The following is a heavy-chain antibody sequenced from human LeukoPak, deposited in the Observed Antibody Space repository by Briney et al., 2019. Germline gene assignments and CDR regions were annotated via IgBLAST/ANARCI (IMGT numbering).Heavy chain of an antibody. CDR3: ARVGNSGYSSSYYFDY. Sequence: SETLSLTCTVSGGSISSSSYYWGWIRQPPGKGLEWIGSIYYSGSTYYNPSLKSRVTISVDTSKNQFSLKLSSVTAADTAVYYCARVGNSGYSSSYYFDYWGQGTLVTVSS. D-gene: IGHD5-18*01. CDR1: GGSISSSSYY. CDR2: IYYSGST. V-gene: IGHV4-39*07. J-gene: IGHJ4*02.